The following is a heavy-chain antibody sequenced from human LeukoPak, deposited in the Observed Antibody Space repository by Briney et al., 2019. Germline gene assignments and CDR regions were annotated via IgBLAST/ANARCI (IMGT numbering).Heavy chain of an antibody. D-gene: IGHD2-15*01. CDR2: LNPNTLVT. Sequence: GASVKVSCRASGYTFTDYYMHWVRQAPGQGLEWMGWLNPNTLVTKYAQHFQGRVSMTWDTSISTGYMDLHSLTSGDTAVYYCARKDGGRDGMDVWGQGTTVTVSS. CDR3: ARKDGGRDGMDV. CDR1: GYTFTDYY. J-gene: IGHJ6*02. V-gene: IGHV1-2*02.